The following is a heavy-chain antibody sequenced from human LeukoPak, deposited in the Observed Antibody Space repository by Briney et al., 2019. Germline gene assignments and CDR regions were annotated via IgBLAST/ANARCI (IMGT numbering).Heavy chain of an antibody. J-gene: IGHJ4*02. CDR3: VGFYETY. CDR2: INSDGSWT. D-gene: IGHD2/OR15-2a*01. Sequence: GGSLRLSCAASGRYCMHWVRQAPGKGLVWVSHINSDGSWTSYADSVKGRFTISKDNAKNTVYLQMSNLRVEDTAVYYCVGFYETYWGRGTLVTVSS. CDR1: GRYC. V-gene: IGHV3-74*01.